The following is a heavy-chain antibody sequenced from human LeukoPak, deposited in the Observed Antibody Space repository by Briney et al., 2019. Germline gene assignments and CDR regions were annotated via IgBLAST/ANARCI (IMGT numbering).Heavy chain of an antibody. CDR1: GFTFSSYA. CDR3: AKDESDSSGYYYYGMDV. CDR2: ISGSGGST. J-gene: IGHJ6*02. D-gene: IGHD3-22*01. V-gene: IGHV3-23*01. Sequence: SGGSLRLSCAASGFTFSSYAMSWVRQAPGKGLEWVSAISGSGGSTYYADSVKGRFTISRDNSKNTLYLQMNSLRAEDTAVYYCAKDESDSSGYYYYGMDVWGQGTTVTVSS.